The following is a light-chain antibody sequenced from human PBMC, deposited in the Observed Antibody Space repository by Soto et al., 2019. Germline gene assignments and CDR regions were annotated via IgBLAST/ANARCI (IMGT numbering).Light chain of an antibody. V-gene: IGLV2-23*01. J-gene: IGLJ3*02. CDR2: EAT. Sequence: QSDLTQPASVSGSPGQSITISCTGTNNDVGSHNFVSWYQQYPGKAPKLLIYEATKRPSGLSNRFSASKSGNTASLTISGLQAEDEADYYCCSLTNGATWVFGGGTKLTVL. CDR3: CSLTNGATWV. CDR1: NNDVGSHNF.